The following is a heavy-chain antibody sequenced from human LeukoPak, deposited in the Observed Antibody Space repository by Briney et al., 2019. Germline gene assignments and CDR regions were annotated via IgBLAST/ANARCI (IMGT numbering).Heavy chain of an antibody. CDR1: GGTFISYA. J-gene: IGHJ4*02. D-gene: IGHD4-23*01. CDR3: ARNYYGGDDY. CDR2: IIPIFGIA. V-gene: IGHV1-69*10. Sequence: GASVKVSCKASGGTFISYAISWVRQAPGQGVEWRGGIIPIFGIANYAQKFQGSLTITPYKSTSTAYMELSSLRSEDTAVYYCARNYYGGDDYWGQGTLVTVSS.